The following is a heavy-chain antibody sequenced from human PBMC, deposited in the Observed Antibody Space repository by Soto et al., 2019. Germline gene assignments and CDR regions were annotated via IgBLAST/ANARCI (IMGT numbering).Heavy chain of an antibody. J-gene: IGHJ4*02. CDR2: IYSGGST. CDR3: AGAYCSSTSCHRPWGDY. CDR1: GFTVSSNY. Sequence: EVQLVETGGGLIQPGGSLRLSCAASGFTVSSNYMSWVRQAPGKGLEWVSVIYSGGSTYYADSVKGRFTISRDNSKNTLYLQMNSLRAEDTAVYYCAGAYCSSTSCHRPWGDYWGQGTLVTVSS. V-gene: IGHV3-53*02. D-gene: IGHD2-2*01.